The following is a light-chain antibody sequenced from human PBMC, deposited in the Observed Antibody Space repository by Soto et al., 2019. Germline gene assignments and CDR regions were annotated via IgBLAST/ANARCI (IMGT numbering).Light chain of an antibody. CDR2: EVS. J-gene: IGLJ2*01. CDR3: CSYAGNSLV. CDR1: SSDVGSYNL. Sequence: QSALTQPASVSGSPVQSIPISCTGTSSDVGSYNLVAWYQQHSGKAPKFIIYEVSKRPSGVSNRFSGSKSGNTASLTISGLQAEDEADYYCCSYAGNSLVFGGGTKVTVL. V-gene: IGLV2-23*02.